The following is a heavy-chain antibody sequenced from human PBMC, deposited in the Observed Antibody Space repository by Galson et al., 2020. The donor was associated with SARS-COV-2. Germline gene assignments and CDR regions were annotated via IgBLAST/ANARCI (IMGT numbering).Heavy chain of an antibody. J-gene: IGHJ6*02. CDR3: ARIVVEQQLVHDYYFGMDV. D-gene: IGHD6-13*01. CDR2: IDWDDDK. Sequence: SGPTLVQPTQTLTLTCTFSGFSLSTSGMCVSWIRQPPGKALEWLALIDWDDDKYYSTSLKTRLTISKDTSKNQVVLTMTNMDPVDTATYYCARIVVEQQLVHDYYFGMDVWGQGSTVTVSS. V-gene: IGHV2-70*01. CDR1: GFSLSTSGMC.